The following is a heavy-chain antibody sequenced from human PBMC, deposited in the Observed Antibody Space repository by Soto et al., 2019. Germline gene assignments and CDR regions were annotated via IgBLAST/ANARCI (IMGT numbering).Heavy chain of an antibody. J-gene: IGHJ4*02. CDR3: ARGKAAAENVQFDY. D-gene: IGHD6-13*01. V-gene: IGHV1-69*13. CDR1: GGTFSSYA. CDR2: IIPIFGTA. Sequence: GASVKVSCKASGGTFSSYAISWVRQAPGQGVEWMRGIIPIFGTANYAQKFQGRVTITADESTSTAYMELSSLRSEDTAVYYSARGKAAAENVQFDYWGQGTLVTVSS.